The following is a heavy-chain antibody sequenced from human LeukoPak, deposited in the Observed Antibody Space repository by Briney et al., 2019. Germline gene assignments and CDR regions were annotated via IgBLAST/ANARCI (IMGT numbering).Heavy chain of an antibody. CDR2: ISGSGGNT. Sequence: GGSLRLSCAASGFTFGSSAMSWVRQAPGKGLEWVSAISGSGGNTYYADSVKGRFTISRDNSKNTLYLQMNSLRAEDTAFYYCAKDFSLGSHNWFDPWGQGTLVTVSS. J-gene: IGHJ5*02. CDR1: GFTFGSSA. CDR3: AKDFSLGSHNWFDP. V-gene: IGHV3-23*01. D-gene: IGHD3-10*01.